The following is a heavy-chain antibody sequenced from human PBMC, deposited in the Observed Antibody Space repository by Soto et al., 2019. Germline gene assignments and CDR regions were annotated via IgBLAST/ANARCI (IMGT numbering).Heavy chain of an antibody. V-gene: IGHV4-31*03. CDR1: GGAIIRGGYY. D-gene: IGHD6-13*01. CDR3: ARRLQLVRGGNWFDP. CDR2: IYYSGST. J-gene: IGHJ5*02. Sequence: SETLSLTCTVSGGAIIRGGYYWSWIRQHPGKGLEWIGYIYYSGSTYYNPSLKSRVTISVDTSKNQFSLKLSSVTAADTAVYYCARRLQLVRGGNWFDPWGQGTLVTVSS.